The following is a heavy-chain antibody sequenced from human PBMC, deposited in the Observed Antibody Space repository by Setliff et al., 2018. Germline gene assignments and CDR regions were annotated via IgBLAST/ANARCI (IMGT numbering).Heavy chain of an antibody. CDR1: GGSISSYY. J-gene: IGHJ3*01. Sequence: SETLSLTCTVSGGSISSYYWSWIRQPPGKGLEWIGYMDTSGTTNYNPSLKSRVTISVDTSKNQFSLKLSSVTAADTAVYYCARRGYSSNWYGDDAFDVWGHGTMVTVSS. CDR3: ARRGYSSNWYGDDAFDV. CDR2: MDTSGTT. V-gene: IGHV4-4*08. D-gene: IGHD6-13*01.